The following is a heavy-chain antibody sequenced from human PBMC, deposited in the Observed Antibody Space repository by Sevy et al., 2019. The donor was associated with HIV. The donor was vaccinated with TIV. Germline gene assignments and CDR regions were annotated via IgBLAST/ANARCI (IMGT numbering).Heavy chain of an antibody. CDR2: IKQDGSEK. J-gene: IGHJ4*02. Sequence: GGSLRLSCAASGFTFSSYWMSWVRQAPGKGLEWVANIKQDGSEKYYVDSVKGRFTISRVNAKNSLYLQMNSLRAEDTAVYYCARDDSSGYPLRWGQGTLVTVSS. CDR1: GFTFSSYW. CDR3: ARDDSSGYPLR. D-gene: IGHD3-22*01. V-gene: IGHV3-7*01.